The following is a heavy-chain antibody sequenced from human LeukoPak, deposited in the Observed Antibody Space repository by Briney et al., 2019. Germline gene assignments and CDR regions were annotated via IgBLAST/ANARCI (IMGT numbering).Heavy chain of an antibody. V-gene: IGHV3-30*03. CDR2: ISHDGSNK. J-gene: IGHJ4*02. CDR1: GFTFSSYG. CDR3: ARDSSSGWYHDY. D-gene: IGHD6-19*01. Sequence: GGSLRLSCAASGFTFSSYGMHWVRQAPGKGLQWVALISHDGSNKYYADSVRGRFTISRDSSKNTLYLQMNSLRAEDTAVYYCARDSSSGWYHDYWGQGTLVTVSS.